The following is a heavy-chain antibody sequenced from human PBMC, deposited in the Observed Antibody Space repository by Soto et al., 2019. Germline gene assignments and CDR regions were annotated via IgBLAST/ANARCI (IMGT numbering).Heavy chain of an antibody. V-gene: IGHV3-23*01. CDR1: GFTFSNFA. CDR2: ISGSGGST. Sequence: EVQLSQSGGGLVQPGGSLRLSCAASGFTFSNFAMGWVRQAPGKGLEWVSDISGSGGSTYYAESVKGRFTISRDNSKNTLFLQMNSLRVEDTAVYYCAKDIVAVGGYETFDFWGQGTMVTVSS. D-gene: IGHD5-12*01. CDR3: AKDIVAVGGYETFDF. J-gene: IGHJ4*02.